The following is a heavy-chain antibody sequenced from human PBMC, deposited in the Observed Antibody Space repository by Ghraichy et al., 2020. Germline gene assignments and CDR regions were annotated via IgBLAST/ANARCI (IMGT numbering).Heavy chain of an antibody. D-gene: IGHD3-22*01. CDR1: GGSISSYY. Sequence: SETLSLTCTVSGGSISSYYWSWIRQPPGKGLEWIGYIYYTGSTNYNPSLKSRVTISVDTSRTQFSLKLSSVTAADTAIYYCARDYYDSSGALSGLIWGQGTLVTVSS. CDR3: ARDYYDSSGALSGLI. V-gene: IGHV4-59*01. CDR2: IYYTGST. J-gene: IGHJ4*02.